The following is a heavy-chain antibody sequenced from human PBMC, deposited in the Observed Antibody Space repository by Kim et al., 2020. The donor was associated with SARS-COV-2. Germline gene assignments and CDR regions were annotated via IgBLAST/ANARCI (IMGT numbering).Heavy chain of an antibody. Sequence: ASVKVSCKASGYTFTSYGISWVRQAPGQGLEWMGWISAHNGNTNYAQKLQGRVTMTTDTSTSTAYMELRSLRSDDTAVYYCARVATFSATRGMDVWGQGTTVTVSS. J-gene: IGHJ6*02. CDR3: ARVATFSATRGMDV. CDR1: GYTFTSYG. CDR2: ISAHNGNT. D-gene: IGHD2-15*01. V-gene: IGHV1-18*01.